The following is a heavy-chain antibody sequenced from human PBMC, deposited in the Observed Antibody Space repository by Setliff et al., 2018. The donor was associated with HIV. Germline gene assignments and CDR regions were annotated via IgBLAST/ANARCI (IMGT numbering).Heavy chain of an antibody. CDR3: ARGYYDSRGYYYPFDY. CDR2: ISSSSSYI. V-gene: IGHV3-21*01. J-gene: IGHJ4*02. Sequence: KPGGSLRLSCAASGFTFSSYSMNWVRQAPGKGLEWVSSISSSSSYIYYADSVKGRFTISRDNAKNSLYLQMNSLRAEDTAVYYCARGYYDSRGYYYPFDYWGQGTLVTVSS. CDR1: GFTFSSYS. D-gene: IGHD3-22*01.